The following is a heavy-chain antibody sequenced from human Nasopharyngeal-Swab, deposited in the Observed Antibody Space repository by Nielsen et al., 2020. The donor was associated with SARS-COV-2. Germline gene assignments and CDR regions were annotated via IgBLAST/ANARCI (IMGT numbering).Heavy chain of an antibody. Sequence: GGSLRLSCAASGFTFSSYGMHWVRQAPGKGLEWVAVISYDGSSKYYADSVKGRFTISRDNSKNTLYLQMNSLRAEDTAVYYCAKGGNYYYMDVWGKGTTVTVSS. J-gene: IGHJ6*03. V-gene: IGHV3-30*18. D-gene: IGHD3-16*01. CDR2: ISYDGSSK. CDR1: GFTFSSYG. CDR3: AKGGNYYYMDV.